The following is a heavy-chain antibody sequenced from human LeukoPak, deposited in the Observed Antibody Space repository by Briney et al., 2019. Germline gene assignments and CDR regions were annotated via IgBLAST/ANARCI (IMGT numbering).Heavy chain of an antibody. J-gene: IGHJ4*02. CDR3: ARGLYNDYGGGLPWDY. V-gene: IGHV4-34*01. D-gene: IGHD4-17*01. CDR1: GGSFSGYY. Sequence: SETLSLTCAVYGGSFSGYYWSWIRQPPGKGLEWIGEINHSGSTNYNPSLKSRVTISVDTSKNQFSLKLSSVTAADTAVYYCARGLYNDYGGGLPWDYWGQGTLVTVSS. CDR2: INHSGST.